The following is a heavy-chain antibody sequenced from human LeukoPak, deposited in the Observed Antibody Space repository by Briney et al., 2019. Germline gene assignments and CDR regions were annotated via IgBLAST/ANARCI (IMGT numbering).Heavy chain of an antibody. CDR3: AKDANYYDSSGFFIPFDY. CDR2: ISGNGHQT. CDR1: GFAFSRYA. V-gene: IGHV3-23*01. J-gene: IGHJ4*02. D-gene: IGHD3-22*01. Sequence: GGSLRLSCSASGFAFSRYAMNWVRHLPGKGLDWVSTISGNGHQTYYADSVKGRFSVSRDNSKNILYLQMDSLRADDSALYYCAKDANYYDSSGFFIPFDYWGQGTLVTVSS.